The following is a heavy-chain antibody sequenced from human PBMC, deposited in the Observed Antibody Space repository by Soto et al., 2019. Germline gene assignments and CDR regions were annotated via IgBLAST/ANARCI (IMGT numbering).Heavy chain of an antibody. V-gene: IGHV4-30-2*01. D-gene: IGHD4-4*01. Sequence: SETLSLTCAVSGGSISSGGYSWSWIRQPPGKGLEWIGYIYHSGSTYYNPSLKSRVTISVDRSKNQFSLKLSSVTAADTAVYYCARGMATVTTLAYWGQGTLVTVSS. J-gene: IGHJ4*02. CDR1: GGSISSGGYS. CDR2: IYHSGST. CDR3: ARGMATVTTLAY.